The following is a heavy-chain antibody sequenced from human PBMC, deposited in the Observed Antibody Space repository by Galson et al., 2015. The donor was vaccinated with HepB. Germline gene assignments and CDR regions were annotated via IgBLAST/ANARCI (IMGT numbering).Heavy chain of an antibody. V-gene: IGHV3-49*02. Sequence: SLRLSCAASGFTLRSYTVYWVRQAPGKGLEWVGITRRKTNGGTTEYAASVKGRFTISKDDSKSIAYLQMNSLKTEDTAVYYCTRGRYDFWSGYYPAFDIWGQGTMVTVS. CDR1: GFTLRSYT. D-gene: IGHD3-3*01. CDR2: TRRKTNGGTT. CDR3: TRGRYDFWSGYYPAFDI. J-gene: IGHJ3*02.